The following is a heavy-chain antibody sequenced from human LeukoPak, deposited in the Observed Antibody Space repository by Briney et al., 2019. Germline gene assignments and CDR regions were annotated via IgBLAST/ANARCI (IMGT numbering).Heavy chain of an antibody. J-gene: IGHJ6*02. CDR2: ISSSGSTI. CDR1: GFTFSSYE. CDR3: ARDALSRVAGTWDYYYYGMDV. V-gene: IGHV3-48*03. Sequence: GGSLRLSCAASGFTFSSYEMNWVRQDPGKGLEWFSYISSSGSTIYYADSVKGRFTISRDNTKNSLYLQMNSLRAEDTAVYYCARDALSRVAGTWDYYYYGMDVWGQGTTVTVSS. D-gene: IGHD6-19*01.